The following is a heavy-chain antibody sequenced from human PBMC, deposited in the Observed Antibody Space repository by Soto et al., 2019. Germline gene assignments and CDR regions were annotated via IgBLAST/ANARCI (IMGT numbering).Heavy chain of an antibody. CDR1: GYTFTSYA. CDR2: INAGNGNT. D-gene: IGHD2-2*01. CDR3: ARDQDIVVLPAAMSAWFDP. V-gene: IGHV1-3*01. Sequence: ASVKVSCKASGYTFTSYAMHWVRQAPGQRLEWMGWINAGNGNTKYSQKFQGRVTITTDTSASTAYMELSSLRSEDTAVYYCARDQDIVVLPAAMSAWFDPWAREPWSPSPQ. J-gene: IGHJ5*02.